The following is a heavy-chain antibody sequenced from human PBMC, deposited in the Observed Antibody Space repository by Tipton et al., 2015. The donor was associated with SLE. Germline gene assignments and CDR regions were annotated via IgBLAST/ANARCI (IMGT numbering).Heavy chain of an antibody. CDR2: INHSGST. CDR1: GGSFSGYY. V-gene: IGHV4-34*01. D-gene: IGHD3-10*01. CDR3: AREVGGSGSPGYYFDY. J-gene: IGHJ4*02. Sequence: TLSLTCAVYGGSFSGYYWSWIRQPPGKGLEWIGEINHSGSTNYNPSLKSRVTISIDTSKNQFPLKLSSVTAADTAVYYCAREVGGSGSPGYYFDYWGQGTLVTVSS.